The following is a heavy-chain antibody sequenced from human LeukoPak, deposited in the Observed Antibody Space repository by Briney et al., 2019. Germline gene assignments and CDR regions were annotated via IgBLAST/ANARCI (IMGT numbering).Heavy chain of an antibody. CDR3: ARLEPPGDAFDI. CDR2: IYYSGST. J-gene: IGHJ3*02. V-gene: IGHV4-59*08. D-gene: IGHD1-14*01. Sequence: SETLSLTCTVSGGSISSYYWSWIRQPPGKGPEWIGYIYYSGSTNYNPSLKSRVTISVDTSKNQFSLKLSSATAADTAVYYCARLEPPGDAFDIWGQGTMVTVSS. CDR1: GGSISSYY.